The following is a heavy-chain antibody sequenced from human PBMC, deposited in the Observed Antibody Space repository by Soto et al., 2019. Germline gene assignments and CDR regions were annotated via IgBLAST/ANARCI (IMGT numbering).Heavy chain of an antibody. CDR1: GYTFTSYD. D-gene: IGHD3-16*01. CDR3: ARGLGGGPPHYYYGMDV. Sequence: GASVKVSCKASGYTFTSYDINWVRQATGQGLEWMGWMNPNSGNTGYAQKFQGRVTMTRNTSISTAYMELSSLRSEDTAVYYCARGLGGGPPHYYYGMDVWGQGTTVTVSS. CDR2: MNPNSGNT. J-gene: IGHJ6*02. V-gene: IGHV1-8*01.